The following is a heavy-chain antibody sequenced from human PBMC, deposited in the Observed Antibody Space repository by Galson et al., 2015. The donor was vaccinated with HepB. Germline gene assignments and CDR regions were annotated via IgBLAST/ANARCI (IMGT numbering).Heavy chain of an antibody. D-gene: IGHD3-9*01. CDR3: AREGYYDILTGYPWGDNAFDI. CDR2: ISSSSSYI. J-gene: IGHJ3*02. V-gene: IGHV3-21*01. Sequence: SLRLSCAASGFTFSSYSMNWVRQAPGKGLEWVSSISSSSSYIYYADSVKGRFTISRDNAKNSLYLQMNSLRAEDTAVYYYAREGYYDILTGYPWGDNAFDIWGQGTMVTVSS. CDR1: GFTFSSYS.